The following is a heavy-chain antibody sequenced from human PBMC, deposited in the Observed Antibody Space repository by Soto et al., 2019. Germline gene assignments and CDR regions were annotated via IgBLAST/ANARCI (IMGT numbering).Heavy chain of an antibody. CDR3: ARAGGTTVTGLWHFDS. CDR2: IWYDGTQK. D-gene: IGHD4-17*01. CDR1: GFTFNTYS. V-gene: IGHV3-33*01. J-gene: IGHJ4*02. Sequence: GGSLRLSCEASGFTFNTYSMHWVRQPPGEGLEWLAAIWYDGTQKYYADSVKGRFIISRDNSKKTLYLEMNSLRAEDTAVYYCARAGGTTVTGLWHFDSWGQGTLVTVSS.